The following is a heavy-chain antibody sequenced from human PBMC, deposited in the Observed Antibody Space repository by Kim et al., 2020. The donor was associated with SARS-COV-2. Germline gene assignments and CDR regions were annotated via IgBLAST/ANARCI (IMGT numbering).Heavy chain of an antibody. CDR1: QFTFTDHC. D-gene: IGHD2-21*01. V-gene: IGHV3-7*03. CDR2: ISQDGGET. J-gene: IGHJ3*02. Sequence: GGSLRLSCVASQFTFTDHCMNWVRQVPGKGLEWVASISQDGGETYYLDAVGGRFTISRDNAKNYLILEMNSLRVEDTDLYFCASGHCSGPTCHVGVCSDIGGQVTKVTVTS. CDR3: ASGHCSGPTCHVGVCSDI.